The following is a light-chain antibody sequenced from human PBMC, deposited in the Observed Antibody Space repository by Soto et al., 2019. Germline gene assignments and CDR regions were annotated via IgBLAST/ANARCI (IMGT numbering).Light chain of an antibody. CDR2: DAS. V-gene: IGKV3-11*01. Sequence: EIVLTQSPATLSLSPGERATLSCRASQSVSSSLAWYQQKPGQAPRLLIYDASNRATGIPARFSGSGSGTDFALTISSLEPEDFGVYYCQQRSNWPQLTFGGGTKVEIK. CDR1: QSVSSS. J-gene: IGKJ4*01. CDR3: QQRSNWPQLT.